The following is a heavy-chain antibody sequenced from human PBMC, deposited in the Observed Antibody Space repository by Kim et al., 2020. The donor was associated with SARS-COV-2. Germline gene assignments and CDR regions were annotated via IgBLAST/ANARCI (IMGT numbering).Heavy chain of an antibody. V-gene: IGHV3-23*01. CDR3: AKDPLYSGYDRGAFDI. Sequence: SVKDRFTISGDNSKHTLYQQMNSLSAGDTAVYYCAKDPLYSGYDRGAFDIWGQGTMVTVSS. J-gene: IGHJ3*02. D-gene: IGHD5-12*01.